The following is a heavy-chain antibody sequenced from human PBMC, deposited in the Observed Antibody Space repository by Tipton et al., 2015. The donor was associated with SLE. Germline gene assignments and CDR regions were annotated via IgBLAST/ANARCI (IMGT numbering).Heavy chain of an antibody. CDR1: GYSISNSNW. CDR2: IYYSGST. Sequence: TLSLTCAVSGYSISNSNWWAWIRQPPGKGLEWIGYIYYSGSTFYNPSLKSRVTMSVDTSKNQFSLKLSSVTAADTAVCYCARNGGGYYMYFNLWGRGTLVTVSS. J-gene: IGHJ2*01. V-gene: IGHV4-28*01. CDR3: ARNGGGYYMYFNL. D-gene: IGHD1-26*01.